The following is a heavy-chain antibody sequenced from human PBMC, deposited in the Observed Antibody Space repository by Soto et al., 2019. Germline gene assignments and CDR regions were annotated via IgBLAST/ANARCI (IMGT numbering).Heavy chain of an antibody. V-gene: IGHV1-18*01. Sequence: GASVKVSCKGFGYSFMKYGINWVRQAPGQGLEWVGWISPYSGYTHSAQKFHGRLTLTTDTAASTAYMELRILRSADTALYYCAREASVLIRAAQPSRFDSWGQGTLVTVSS. CDR2: ISPYSGYT. D-gene: IGHD2-8*01. CDR3: AREASVLIRAAQPSRFDS. CDR1: GYSFMKYG. J-gene: IGHJ4*02.